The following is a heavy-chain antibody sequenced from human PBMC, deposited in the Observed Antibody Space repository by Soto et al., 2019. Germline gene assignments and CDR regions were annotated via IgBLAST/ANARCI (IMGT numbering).Heavy chain of an antibody. CDR1: GFTFSSYG. J-gene: IGHJ4*02. CDR2: IWFDGSNK. D-gene: IGHD6-19*01. V-gene: IGHV3-33*01. CDR3: ARESGGRQLDY. Sequence: QVQLVESGGGVVQPGGSLRLSCAASGFTFSSYGMNWVRQAPGKGLEWVAVIWFDGSNKYYADSVRGRFTISRDNSKNTVWLQMNSLRAEDTAVYYCARESGGRQLDYWGQGTLVTVSA.